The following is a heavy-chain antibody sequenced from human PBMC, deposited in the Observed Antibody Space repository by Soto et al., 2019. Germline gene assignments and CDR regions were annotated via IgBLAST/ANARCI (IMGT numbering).Heavy chain of an antibody. J-gene: IGHJ6*02. CDR1: GGTFTAST. Sequence: HVQLVQSGAEVKKPGSSVKVSCRASGGTFTASTISWVRQAPGQGLEWLGGIIPLFGTTSYPQKFQGRVTITADKSTSTAYMEVSSLRFEDTAVYCCASGIIVANIYYYYSMEVWGQGTTVTVSS. V-gene: IGHV1-69*06. D-gene: IGHD5-12*01. CDR2: IIPLFGTT. CDR3: ASGIIVANIYYYYSMEV.